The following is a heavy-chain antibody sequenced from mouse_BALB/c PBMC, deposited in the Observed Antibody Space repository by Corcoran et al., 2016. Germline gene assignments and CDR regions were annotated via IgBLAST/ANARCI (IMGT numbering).Heavy chain of an antibody. CDR3: ANWEWYFDV. CDR1: GFNIKDTY. Sequence: EVQLQQSGAELVKPGASVKLYCTASGFNIKDTYMHWVKQRPEQGLERIGRIDPANGNTKYDPKFQGKATITADTSSNTAYLQLSSLTSEDTAVYYCANWEWYFDVWGAGTTVTVSS. V-gene: IGHV14-3*02. J-gene: IGHJ1*01. CDR2: IDPANGNT. D-gene: IGHD4-1*01.